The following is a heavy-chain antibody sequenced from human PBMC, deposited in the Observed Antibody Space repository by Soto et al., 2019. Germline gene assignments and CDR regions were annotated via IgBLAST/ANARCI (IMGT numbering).Heavy chain of an antibody. J-gene: IGHJ5*02. CDR3: AKSNRAAAGFPWYNWFDP. V-gene: IGHV1-69*01. D-gene: IGHD6-13*01. CDR2: VIPIFGTA. CDR1: GGTFSSYA. Sequence: QVQLVQSGAEVKKPGSSVKVSCKASGGTFSSYAISWVRQAPGQGLEWMGGVIPIFGTANYAQKFQGRVTISAVESASTAYMELGRLRSADTAVYYCAKSNRAAAGFPWYNWFDPWGQGTLVTVSS.